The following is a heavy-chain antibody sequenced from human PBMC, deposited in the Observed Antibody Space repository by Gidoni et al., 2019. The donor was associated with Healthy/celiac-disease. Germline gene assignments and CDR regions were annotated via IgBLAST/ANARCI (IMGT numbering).Heavy chain of an antibody. V-gene: IGHV3-9*01. J-gene: IGHJ4*02. Sequence: EVQLVESGGGLVQPGRSMRLSCAASGFTFDDYAMHWVRQAPGKGLGWVSGISWNSCSIGYADSVHGRFTISRDNAKNSLYLQMNSLRAEDTAFFYCAKGYIVVVTAAPPGDWGQGTLVTVSS. CDR1: GFTFDDYA. D-gene: IGHD2-21*02. CDR3: AKGYIVVVTAAPPGD. CDR2: ISWNSCSI.